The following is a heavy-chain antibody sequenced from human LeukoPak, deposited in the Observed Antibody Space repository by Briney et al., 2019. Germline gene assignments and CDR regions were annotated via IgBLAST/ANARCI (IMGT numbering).Heavy chain of an antibody. V-gene: IGHV3-23*01. CDR2: VSGTGETT. Sequence: TGESLRLSXAASGFPLGSYAMSWVRQAPGKGLEWVSTVSGTGETTYYADSVKGRFNISRDNSKNTLYLQMNSLRPDDTAIYYCAKGHPNYYDNSGYDYWGQGTLVTVSS. J-gene: IGHJ4*02. CDR3: AKGHPNYYDNSGYDY. CDR1: GFPLGSYA. D-gene: IGHD3-22*01.